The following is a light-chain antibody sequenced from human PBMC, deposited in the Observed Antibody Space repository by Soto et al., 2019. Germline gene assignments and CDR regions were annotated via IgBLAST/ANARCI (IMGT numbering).Light chain of an antibody. CDR2: GVS. J-gene: IGLJ1*01. CDR1: SSDIDVYDL. V-gene: IGLV2-23*02. CDR3: CSYAGFTTYV. Sequence: QSVLTQPASVSGSPGQSITISCTRTSSDIDVYDLVSWYRQYPGKAPKLMIYGVSKRPSGVSDRFSGSKSSNTASLTISGLQTEDEADYYCCSYAGFTTYVFGSGTKLTVL.